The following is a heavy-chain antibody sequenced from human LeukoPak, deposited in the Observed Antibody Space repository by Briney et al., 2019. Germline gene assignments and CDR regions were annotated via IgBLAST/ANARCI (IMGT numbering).Heavy chain of an antibody. CDR2: IKSKTDGGAT. V-gene: IGHV3-15*01. CDR1: GFTFSNAW. CDR3: TTASRGSLFYYYYGMDV. J-gene: IGHJ6*02. D-gene: IGHD5-12*01. Sequence: GGSLRLSCASSGFTFSNAWMSWVRQAPGKGLEWVGRIKSKTDGGATEYAAPVEGRLTISRDDSKNTLFLQMNSLETEDTAVYYCTTASRGSLFYYYYGMDVWGQGTTVTVSS.